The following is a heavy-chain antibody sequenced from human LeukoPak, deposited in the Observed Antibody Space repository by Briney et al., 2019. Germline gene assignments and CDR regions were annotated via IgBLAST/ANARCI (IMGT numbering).Heavy chain of an antibody. V-gene: IGHV4-59*01. CDR2: IYKNEST. CDR3: AREAYSRYFDL. J-gene: IGHJ2*01. CDR1: GASISSYY. D-gene: IGHD2-15*01. Sequence: SETLSLTCSISGASISSYYWSWIRKPPGKGLEWIGYIYKNESTNYNPSLKSRVFILGDTSKNQFSLKLSSVTAADTAVYYCAREAYSRYFDLWGRGTLVTVSS.